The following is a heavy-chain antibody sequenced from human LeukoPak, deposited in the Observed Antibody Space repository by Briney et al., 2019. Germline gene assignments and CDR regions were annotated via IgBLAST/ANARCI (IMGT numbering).Heavy chain of an antibody. CDR3: ARGLGYCTSTTCLLPFDY. CDR2: IYSGGST. V-gene: IGHV3-53*01. D-gene: IGHD2-2*01. CDR1: GFTVSTYY. J-gene: IGHJ4*01. Sequence: PGGSLRLSCAASGFTVSTYYMTWVRQAPGKGLECVSVIYSGGSTYYADSVKGRFTVSRDNSKNTLYLQMNSLRAEDTAMYYCARGLGYCTSTTCLLPFDYWGHGTLVTVSS.